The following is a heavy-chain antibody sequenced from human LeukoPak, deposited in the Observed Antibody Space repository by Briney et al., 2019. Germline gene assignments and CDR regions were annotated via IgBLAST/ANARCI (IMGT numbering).Heavy chain of an antibody. D-gene: IGHD3-22*01. V-gene: IGHV4-59*01. CDR1: GGSINSYY. J-gene: IGHJ4*02. CDR2: IYYSGST. Sequence: SETLSLTCTVSGGSINSYYWSWLRQPPGKGLEGIGYIYYSGSTNYNPSLKSRVTISVHTSKNQFSLKLSSVTAADTAVYYCARGAPYYYDSSGYLFDYWGQGTLVTVSS. CDR3: ARGAPYYYDSSGYLFDY.